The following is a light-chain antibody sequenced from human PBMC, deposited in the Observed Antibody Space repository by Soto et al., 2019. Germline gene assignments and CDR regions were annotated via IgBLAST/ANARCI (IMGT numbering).Light chain of an antibody. V-gene: IGKV3-20*01. CDR3: HQYGSSPPT. CDR2: GAS. CDR1: QSVSSNF. Sequence: EIVLTQSPGTLSLSPGDRATISCRASQSVSSNFLAWYQQKPGQAPRLLIYGASIRATGIPDRFSGSGSGTDFTLTIRRLEPEDFAMYFCHQYGSSPPTFGQGTKVEIK. J-gene: IGKJ1*01.